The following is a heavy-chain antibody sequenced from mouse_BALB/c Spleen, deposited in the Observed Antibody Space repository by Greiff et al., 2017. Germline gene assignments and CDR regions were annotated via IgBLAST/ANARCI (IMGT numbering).Heavy chain of an antibody. J-gene: IGHJ4*01. D-gene: IGHD2-14*01. CDR3: ARAYYRYDHAMDY. V-gene: IGHV2-9*02. CDR2: IWAGGST. Sequence: VQVVESGPGLVAPSQSLSITCTVSGFSLTSYGVHWVRQPPGKGLEWLGVIWAGGSTNYNSALMSRLSISKDNSKSQVFLKMNSLQTDDTAMYYCARAYYRYDHAMDYWGQGTSVTVSS. CDR1: GFSLTSYG.